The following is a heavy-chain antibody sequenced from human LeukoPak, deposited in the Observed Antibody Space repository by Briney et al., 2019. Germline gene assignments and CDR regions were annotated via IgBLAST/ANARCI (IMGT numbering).Heavy chain of an antibody. Sequence: PSETLSLTCTVSGGSISSYYWSWIRQPPGKGLEWIGYIYYSGSTNYNPSLKSRVTISVDTSKNQFSLKLSSVTAADTAVYYCARDRYCSGGSCYFYWYFDLWGRGTLVTVSS. D-gene: IGHD2-15*01. J-gene: IGHJ2*01. V-gene: IGHV4-59*01. CDR1: GGSISSYY. CDR2: IYYSGST. CDR3: ARDRYCSGGSCYFYWYFDL.